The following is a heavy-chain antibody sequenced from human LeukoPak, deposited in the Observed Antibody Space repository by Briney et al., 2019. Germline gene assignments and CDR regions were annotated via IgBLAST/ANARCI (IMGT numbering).Heavy chain of an antibody. Sequence: GGSLRLSCAASGFTFSSYAMSWVRQAPGQGLEWVSSISDDGSGTYYADSVKGRFTISRDNSKSTLYLHMSSLRAEGTAVYYCAKGSGPLGHFDYWGQGTLVTVSS. V-gene: IGHV3-23*01. J-gene: IGHJ4*02. CDR1: GFTFSSYA. CDR3: AKGSGPLGHFDY. D-gene: IGHD6-25*01. CDR2: ISDDGSGT.